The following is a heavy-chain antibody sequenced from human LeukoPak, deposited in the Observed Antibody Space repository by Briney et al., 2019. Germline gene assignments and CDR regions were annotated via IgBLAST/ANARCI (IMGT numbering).Heavy chain of an antibody. Sequence: SETLSPTCAVSGYSISSGYYWGWIRQPPGKGLEWIGSIYHSGSTYYNPSLKSRVTISVDTSKNQFSLKLSSVTAADTAVYYCATSTLYNIDYWGQGTLVTVSS. CDR2: IYHSGST. CDR1: GYSISSGYY. CDR3: ATSTLYNIDY. V-gene: IGHV4-38-2*01. D-gene: IGHD5-24*01. J-gene: IGHJ4*02.